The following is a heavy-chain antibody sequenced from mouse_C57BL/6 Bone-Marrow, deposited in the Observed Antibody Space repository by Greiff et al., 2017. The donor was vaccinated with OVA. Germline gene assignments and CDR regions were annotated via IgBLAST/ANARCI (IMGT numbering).Heavy chain of an antibody. J-gene: IGHJ2*01. CDR1: GYTFTSYW. D-gene: IGHD2-2*01. V-gene: IGHV1-52*01. Sequence: QVQLQQPGAELVRPGSSVKLSCKASGYTFTSYWMHWVKQRPIQGLEWIGNIDPSDSDTHYNQKFKDKATLTVDKSSSTAYMQLSSLTSEDSAVYYCARILGYRGDYWGQGTTLTVSS. CDR2: IDPSDSDT. CDR3: ARILGYRGDY.